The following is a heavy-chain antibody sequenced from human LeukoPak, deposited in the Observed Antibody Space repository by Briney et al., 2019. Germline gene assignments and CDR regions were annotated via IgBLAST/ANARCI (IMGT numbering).Heavy chain of an antibody. J-gene: IGHJ4*02. D-gene: IGHD3-3*01. CDR3: ARAYYDFWSGYSLDFDY. CDR1: GFIFSSYS. Sequence: GGSLRLSCAASGFIFSSYSMNWVRQAPGKGLEWVSSISSSSSYIYYADSVKGRFTISRDNAKNSLYLQMNSLRAEDTAVYYCARAYYDFWSGYSLDFDYWGQGTLVTVSS. CDR2: ISSSSSYI. V-gene: IGHV3-21*01.